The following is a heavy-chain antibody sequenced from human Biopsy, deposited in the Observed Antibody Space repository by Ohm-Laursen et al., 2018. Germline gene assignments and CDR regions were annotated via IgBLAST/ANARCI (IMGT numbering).Heavy chain of an antibody. J-gene: IGHJ4*02. CDR3: AKCMTGGSNYYFHH. D-gene: IGHD2-8*01. CDR2: IWYDGSNK. V-gene: IGHV3-33*06. CDR1: GFTFSSYG. Sequence: SLRLSCTAPGFTFSSYGMHWVRQAPGKGLEWVAAIWYDGSNKNYADSVKGRFTISRDNSMNTLYLQMNSLRGEDTAVYYCAKCMTGGSNYYFHHCGQGTLVTVSS.